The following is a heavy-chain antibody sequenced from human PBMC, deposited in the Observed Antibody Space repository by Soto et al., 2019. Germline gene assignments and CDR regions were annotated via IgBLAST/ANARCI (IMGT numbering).Heavy chain of an antibody. J-gene: IGHJ5*02. CDR3: ARGYEYVWGSYRRHNWFEP. CDR1: GGSFGGHY. D-gene: IGHD3-16*02. V-gene: IGHV4-34*01. CDR2: ITRSGNT. Sequence: KASETLSLTCAVYGGSFGGHYWTWIRQPPGKGLEWVGEITRSGNTNYNPSLKSRVTISVDTSKNQFSLKLTSVTAADTAVYYCARGYEYVWGSYRRHNWFEPWGQGTPVTVSS.